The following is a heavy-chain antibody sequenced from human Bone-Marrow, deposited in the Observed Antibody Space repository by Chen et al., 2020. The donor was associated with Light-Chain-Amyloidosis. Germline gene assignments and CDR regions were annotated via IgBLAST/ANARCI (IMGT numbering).Heavy chain of an antibody. V-gene: IGHV4-59*01. Sequence: QVQLQESGPGLVKPSETLSLTCTVSGGSISSYYWSWIRQPPVKGLEWIGYIYYSGSTNYNPSLKSRVTISVDTSKNQFSLKLSSVTAADTAVYYCARGSRITIFGVSYPFDAFDIWGQGTMVTVSS. CDR1: GGSISSYY. CDR3: ARGSRITIFGVSYPFDAFDI. J-gene: IGHJ3*02. CDR2: IYYSGST. D-gene: IGHD3-3*01.